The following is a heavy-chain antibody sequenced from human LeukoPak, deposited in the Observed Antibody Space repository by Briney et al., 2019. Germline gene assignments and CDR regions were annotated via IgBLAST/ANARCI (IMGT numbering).Heavy chain of an antibody. CDR3: ARAYGSGSTFHPDY. CDR1: GFTFSSYA. CDR2: ISYDGSNK. V-gene: IGHV3-30-3*01. Sequence: PGGSLRLSCAASGFTFSSYAMSWVRQAPGKGLEWVALISYDGSNKYSADSVKGRFTISRDNSKNTLYLQMNSLRGEDTAVYYCARAYGSGSTFHPDYWGQGTLVTVSS. D-gene: IGHD3-10*01. J-gene: IGHJ4*02.